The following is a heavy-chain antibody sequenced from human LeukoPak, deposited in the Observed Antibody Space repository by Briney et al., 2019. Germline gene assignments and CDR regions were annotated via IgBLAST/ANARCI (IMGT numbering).Heavy chain of an antibody. Sequence: SETLSLTCAVFGGSFSGYYWNWIRQPPGKGLEWIGQINPSRNTNYNPSLKSRVTISVDTSKKQFSLKLSSVTAADTAVYYCARDLANYYGSGSYLSWFDPWGQGTLVTVSS. CDR1: GGSFSGYY. J-gene: IGHJ5*02. CDR3: ARDLANYYGSGSYLSWFDP. D-gene: IGHD3-10*01. CDR2: INPSRNT. V-gene: IGHV4-34*01.